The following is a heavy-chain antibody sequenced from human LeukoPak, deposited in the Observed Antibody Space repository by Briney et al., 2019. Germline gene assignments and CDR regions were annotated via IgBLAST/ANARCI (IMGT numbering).Heavy chain of an antibody. CDR1: GYTFTGYY. Sequence: ASVKVSCKASGYTFTGYYMHWVRQAPGQGLEWMGWINPNSGGTNYAQKFQGRVTMTRDTSISTAYMELSRLRSDDTAVYYCARRGYSSSFPPGYYYYYYMDVWGKGTTVTVSS. CDR3: ARRGYSSSFPPGYYYYYYMDV. D-gene: IGHD6-13*01. V-gene: IGHV1-2*02. CDR2: INPNSGGT. J-gene: IGHJ6*03.